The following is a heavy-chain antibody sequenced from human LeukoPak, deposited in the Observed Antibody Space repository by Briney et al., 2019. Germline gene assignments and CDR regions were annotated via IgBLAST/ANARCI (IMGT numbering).Heavy chain of an antibody. V-gene: IGHV1-2*02. Sequence: ASVKVSCKASGYTFTSYYMHWVRQAPGQGLEWMGWINPNSGGTNYAQKFQGRVTMTRDTPISTAYMELSRLRSDDTAVYYCARIQLEGITMVRGDDAFDIWGQGTMVTVSS. CDR2: INPNSGGT. D-gene: IGHD3-10*01. CDR3: ARIQLEGITMVRGDDAFDI. CDR1: GYTFTSYY. J-gene: IGHJ3*02.